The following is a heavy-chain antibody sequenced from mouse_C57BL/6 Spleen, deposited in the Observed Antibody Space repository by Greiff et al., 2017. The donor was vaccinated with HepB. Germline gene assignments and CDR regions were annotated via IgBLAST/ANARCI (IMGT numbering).Heavy chain of an antibody. Sequence: EVQLQQSGGDLVKPGGSLKLSCAASGFTFSSYGMSWVRQTPDKRLEWVATISSGGSYTYYPDSVKGRFTISRDNAKNTLYLQMSSLKSEDTAMYYCARPSNGAWFAYWGQGTLVTVSA. D-gene: IGHD2-5*01. J-gene: IGHJ3*01. CDR1: GFTFSSYG. CDR2: ISSGGSYT. V-gene: IGHV5-6*01. CDR3: ARPSNGAWFAY.